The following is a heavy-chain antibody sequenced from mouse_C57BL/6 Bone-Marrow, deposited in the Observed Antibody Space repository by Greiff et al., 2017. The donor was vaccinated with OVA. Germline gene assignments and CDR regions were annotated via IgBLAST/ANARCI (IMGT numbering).Heavy chain of an antibody. CDR2: IDPSDSYT. V-gene: IGHV1-69*01. CDR3: AREGNYYGSSYFDY. J-gene: IGHJ2*01. CDR1: GYTFTSYW. Sequence: QVQLQQPGAELVMPGASVKLSCKASGYTFTSYWMHWVKQRPGQGLEWIGEIDPSDSYTNYNQKFKGKSTLTVDKSSSTAYMPLSSLTSDDSAVYYCAREGNYYGSSYFDYWGQGTTLTVS. D-gene: IGHD1-1*01.